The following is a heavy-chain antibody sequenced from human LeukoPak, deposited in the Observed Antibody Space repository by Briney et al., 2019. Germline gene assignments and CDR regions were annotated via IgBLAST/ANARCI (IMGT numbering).Heavy chain of an antibody. Sequence: ASVTVSFKASGYTFTSYYMHWVRQAPGQGLEWMGIINPSGGSTSYAQKFQGRVTMTRDTSTSTVYMELSSLRSEDTAVYYCARDLKGSNAYYYYYGMDVWGQGTTVTDSS. V-gene: IGHV1-46*01. CDR3: ARDLKGSNAYYYYYGMDV. J-gene: IGHJ6*02. CDR2: INPSGGST. CDR1: GYTFTSYY. D-gene: IGHD4-11*01.